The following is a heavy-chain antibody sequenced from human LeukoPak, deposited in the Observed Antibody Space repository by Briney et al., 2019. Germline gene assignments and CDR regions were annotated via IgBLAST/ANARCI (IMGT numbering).Heavy chain of an antibody. CDR1: GFTFSDYY. J-gene: IGHJ4*02. Sequence: GGSLRLSCAASGFTFSDYYMSWIRQAPGKGLEWVSYISSSGSTIYYADSVKGRFTISRDNAKNSLYLQMNSLRTEDTALYYCAKDPGGSLRGDYFDYWGQGTLVTVSS. D-gene: IGHD1-26*01. CDR2: ISSSGSTI. V-gene: IGHV3-11*01. CDR3: AKDPGGSLRGDYFDY.